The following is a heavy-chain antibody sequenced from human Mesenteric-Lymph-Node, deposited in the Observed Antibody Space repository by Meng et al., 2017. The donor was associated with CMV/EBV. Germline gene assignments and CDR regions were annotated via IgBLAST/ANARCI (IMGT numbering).Heavy chain of an antibody. V-gene: IGHV3-23*01. CDR1: TFSSYW. Sequence: TFSSYWRSWVRQAPGKGLEWVSAISGSGGSTYYADSVKGRFTISRDNSKNTLYLQMNSLRAEDTAVYYCAKVVHGSGSYYRVVYYFDYWGQGTLVTVSS. CDR3: AKVVHGSGSYYRVVYYFDY. J-gene: IGHJ4*02. CDR2: ISGSGGST. D-gene: IGHD3-10*01.